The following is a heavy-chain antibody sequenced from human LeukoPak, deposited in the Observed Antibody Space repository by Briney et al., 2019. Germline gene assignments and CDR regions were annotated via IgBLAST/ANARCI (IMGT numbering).Heavy chain of an antibody. D-gene: IGHD1-1*01. CDR1: GXSISSYY. CDR3: ARDSGTPFDP. CDR2: IYSSGST. V-gene: IGHV4-4*07. Sequence: PSETLSLTCTVSGXSISSYYGSWVRQPAGKGLEWIGRIYSSGSTSYNPSLKSRVTMSVDTSKNQFPLKLSSVTAADTAVYYCARDSGTPFDPWGQGTLVTVSS. J-gene: IGHJ5*02.